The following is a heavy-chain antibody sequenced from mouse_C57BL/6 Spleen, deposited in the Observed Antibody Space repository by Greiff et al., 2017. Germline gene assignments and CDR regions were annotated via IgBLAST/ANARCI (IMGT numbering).Heavy chain of an antibody. CDR1: GFSLTSYC. Sequence: VQLQQSGPGLVQPSQSLSITYTVSGFSLTSYCVHWVRQSPGKGLEWLGVIWSGGSTDYNAAFISRLSISKDNSKSQVFFKMNSLQADDTAIYYCARGDDYLRYFDVWGTGTTVTVSS. D-gene: IGHD2-4*01. CDR3: ARGDDYLRYFDV. V-gene: IGHV2-2*01. J-gene: IGHJ1*03. CDR2: IWSGGST.